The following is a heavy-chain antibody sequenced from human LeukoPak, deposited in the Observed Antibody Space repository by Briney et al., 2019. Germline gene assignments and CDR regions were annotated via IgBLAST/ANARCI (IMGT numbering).Heavy chain of an antibody. J-gene: IGHJ5*02. CDR1: GGSFSGYY. CDR3: ASRGGYCSSTSWSNWFDP. D-gene: IGHD2-2*01. V-gene: IGHV4-34*01. Sequence: SEPLSLTCAVYGGSFSGYYWSWIRQPPGKGLEWIGEINHSGSTNYNPYLKSRVTISVDTSKTQFSLKLSSVTAADTAVYYCASRGGYCSSTSWSNWFDPWGQGTLVTVSS. CDR2: INHSGST.